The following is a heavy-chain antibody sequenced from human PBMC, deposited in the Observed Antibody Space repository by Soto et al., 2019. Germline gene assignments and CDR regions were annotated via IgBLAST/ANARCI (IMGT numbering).Heavy chain of an antibody. D-gene: IGHD4-4*01. CDR1: GGSFSGYY. CDR3: ARIRMTTVTSLLVAY. Sequence: PSETLSLTCAVYGGSFSGYYWSWIRQPPGKGLEWIGEINHSGSTNYNPSLKSRVTISVDTSKNQFSLKLSSVTAADTAVYYCARIRMTTVTSLLVAYWGQGTLVTVSS. CDR2: INHSGST. J-gene: IGHJ4*02. V-gene: IGHV4-34*01.